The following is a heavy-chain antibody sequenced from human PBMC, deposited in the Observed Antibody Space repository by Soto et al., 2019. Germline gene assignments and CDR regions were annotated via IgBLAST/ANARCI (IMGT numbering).Heavy chain of an antibody. CDR3: ARVEVQQLVPSDAFDT. Sequence: SETLSLTCTVSGGSISSYYWSWIRQPAGKGLEWIGRIYTSGSTNYNPSLKSRVTMSVDTSKNQFSLKLSSVTAADTAVYYCARVEVQQLVPSDAFDTWGQGTMVTVSS. CDR2: IYTSGST. V-gene: IGHV4-4*07. CDR1: GGSISSYY. J-gene: IGHJ3*02. D-gene: IGHD6-13*01.